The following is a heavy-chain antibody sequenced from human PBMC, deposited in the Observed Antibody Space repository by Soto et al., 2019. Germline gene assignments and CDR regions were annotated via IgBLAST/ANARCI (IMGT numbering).Heavy chain of an antibody. J-gene: IGHJ6*02. D-gene: IGHD6-6*01. CDR1: GFTFDNFA. Sequence: PGGSLRLSCTPSGFTFDNFAMHWVRQAPGKGLEWVAVISYDGSNKYYADSVKGRFTISRDNSKNTLYLQMNSLRAEDTAVYYCARTRSSSNFGSMDVWGQGTTVTVSS. CDR3: ARTRSSSNFGSMDV. CDR2: ISYDGSNK. V-gene: IGHV3-30-3*01.